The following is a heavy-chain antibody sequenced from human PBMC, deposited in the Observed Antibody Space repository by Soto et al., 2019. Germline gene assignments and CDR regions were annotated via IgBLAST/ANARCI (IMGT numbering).Heavy chain of an antibody. Sequence: QLQLQESGPGLVKPSETLSLTCSVSGGSISTSSYFWGWIRQPPGKGLEWVGAVHSSGSANYRSSLQSRVTISVATSQNQFALRLRSVTAADTAVYYCARHRWGSGSYSGLLDFWGQGALVTVSS. CDR2: VHSSGSA. CDR1: GGSISTSSYF. D-gene: IGHD3-10*01. J-gene: IGHJ4*02. CDR3: ARHRWGSGSYSGLLDF. V-gene: IGHV4-39*01.